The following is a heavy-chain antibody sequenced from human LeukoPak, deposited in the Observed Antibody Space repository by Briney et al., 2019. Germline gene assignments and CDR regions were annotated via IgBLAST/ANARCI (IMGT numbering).Heavy chain of an antibody. D-gene: IGHD4-11*01. J-gene: IGHJ4*02. Sequence: SETLSLTCAVYGGSFSGYYWSWIRQPPGKGLEWIGETNHSGSTNYNPSLKGRVTISVDTSKNQFSLKLSSVTAADTAVYYCARVRYSNYGDFDYWGQGTLVTVSS. CDR1: GGSFSGYY. CDR2: TNHSGST. V-gene: IGHV4-34*01. CDR3: ARVRYSNYGDFDY.